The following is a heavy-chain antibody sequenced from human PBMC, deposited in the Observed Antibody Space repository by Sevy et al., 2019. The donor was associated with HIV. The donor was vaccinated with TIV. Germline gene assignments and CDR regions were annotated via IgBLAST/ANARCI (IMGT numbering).Heavy chain of an antibody. V-gene: IGHV4-34*01. J-gene: IGHJ6*02. CDR3: AREGWNYVYYGMDV. CDR1: GGSFSGYY. CDR2: INHSGST. Sequence: SETLSLTCAVYGGSFSGYYWSWIRQPPGKGLEWIGEINHSGSTNYNPSLKSRVTISVDTSKNQFSLKLSSVTAADTALYYCAREGWNYVYYGMDVWGQGTTVTVSS.